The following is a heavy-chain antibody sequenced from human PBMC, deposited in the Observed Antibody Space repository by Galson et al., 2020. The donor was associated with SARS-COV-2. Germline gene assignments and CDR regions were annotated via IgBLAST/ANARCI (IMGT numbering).Heavy chain of an antibody. CDR1: GFSLSTSGLC. CDR3: ARTDYNYYYYGMDV. CDR2: IDWADDK. J-gene: IGHJ6*02. D-gene: IGHD4-4*01. Sequence: GPTLVKPTQTLTLTCTFSGFSLSTSGLCVSWIRQPPGKALEWLARIDWADDKYYSTSLKTRLTISKDTSKNQVVLTMTNMDPVDTATYYCARTDYNYYYYGMDVWGQGTTVTVSS. V-gene: IGHV2-70*11.